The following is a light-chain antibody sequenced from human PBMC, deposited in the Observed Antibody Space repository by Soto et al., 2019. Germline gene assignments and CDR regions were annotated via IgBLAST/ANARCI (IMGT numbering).Light chain of an antibody. Sequence: QSALTQPASVSGSLGQSITISCTGSSSDVGRYNLVSWYQQHPGKAPKLLIYEDIERPSGVSNRFSGSKSGNTASLTISGLQTEVEADYYCCSYAGGTSVLFGGGTKVTVL. CDR1: SSDVGRYNL. V-gene: IGLV2-23*01. CDR2: EDI. J-gene: IGLJ2*01. CDR3: CSYAGGTSVL.